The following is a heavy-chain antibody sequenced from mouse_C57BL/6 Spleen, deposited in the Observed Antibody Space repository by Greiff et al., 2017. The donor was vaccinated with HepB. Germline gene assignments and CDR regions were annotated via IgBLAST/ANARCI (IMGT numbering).Heavy chain of an antibody. D-gene: IGHD1-1*01. J-gene: IGHJ2*01. V-gene: IGHV5-4*01. CDR3: ARASDYYGSSLYYFDY. Sequence: VQVVESGGGLVKPGGSLKLSCAASGFTFSSYAMSWVRQTPEKRLEWVATISDGGSYTYYPDNVKGRFTISRDNAKYNLYLQMSHLKSEDTAMYYCARASDYYGSSLYYFDYWGQGTTLTVSS. CDR2: ISDGGSYT. CDR1: GFTFSSYA.